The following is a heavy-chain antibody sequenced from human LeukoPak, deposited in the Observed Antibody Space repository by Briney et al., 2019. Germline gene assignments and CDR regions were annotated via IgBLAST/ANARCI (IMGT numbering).Heavy chain of an antibody. Sequence: GGSLRLSCAASGFIFSSYNMNWVRQAPGKGLEWVSSISSSSTYIYYVDSVKGRFTISRDNAKNSLYLQINSLRAEDTAMYYCARDGYSSSSFDFWGRGTLVTVSS. J-gene: IGHJ4*02. D-gene: IGHD6-6*01. CDR1: GFIFSSYN. V-gene: IGHV3-21*01. CDR2: ISSSSTYI. CDR3: ARDGYSSSSFDF.